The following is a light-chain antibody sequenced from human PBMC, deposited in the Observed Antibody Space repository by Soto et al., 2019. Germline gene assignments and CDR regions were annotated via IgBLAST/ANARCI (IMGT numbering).Light chain of an antibody. V-gene: IGKV3-20*01. CDR3: QEEGGSPRQT. Sequence: EIVLTHSPGTLSLSPWEIATLSCRASQSVSSSYLAWYQQKPVQAPRLLIYGASSRATGIPDRFIGSGSGTEFVLTISRLEPEDFPVYYCQEEGGSPRQTFGGGTKVDIK. CDR2: GAS. J-gene: IGKJ4*01. CDR1: QSVSSSY.